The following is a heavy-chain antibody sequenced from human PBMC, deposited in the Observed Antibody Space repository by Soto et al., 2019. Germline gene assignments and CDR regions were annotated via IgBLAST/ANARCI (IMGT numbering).Heavy chain of an antibody. Sequence: QVQLVQSGAEVKKPGASVKVSCKVSGYTLTELSMHWVRQAPGKGLEWMGGFDPEDGETIYAQKFQGRVTMAEDTSTDTAYMELSSLRSEDTAVYYCETYPYSYDSSGYYVWGQGTLVTVSS. D-gene: IGHD3-22*01. CDR2: FDPEDGET. CDR3: ETYPYSYDSSGYYV. V-gene: IGHV1-24*01. J-gene: IGHJ4*02. CDR1: GYTLTELS.